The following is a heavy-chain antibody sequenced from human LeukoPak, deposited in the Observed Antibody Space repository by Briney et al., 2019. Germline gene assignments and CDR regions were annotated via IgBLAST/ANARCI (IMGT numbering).Heavy chain of an antibody. D-gene: IGHD3-16*02. CDR1: GYTFTSYD. CDR2: MNPNSGNT. V-gene: IGHV1-8*01. J-gene: IGHJ1*01. CDR3: ATPPWGSYPPIAEYFQH. Sequence: GASVTVSCTASGYTFTSYDINWVRQATGQGLEWMGWMNPNSGNTGYAQKFQGRVTMTRNTSISTAYMELSSLRSEDTAVYYCATPPWGSYPPIAEYFQHWGQGTLVTVSS.